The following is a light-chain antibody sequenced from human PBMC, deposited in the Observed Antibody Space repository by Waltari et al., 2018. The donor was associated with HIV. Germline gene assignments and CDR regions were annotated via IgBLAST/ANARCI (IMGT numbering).Light chain of an antibody. Sequence: QSALTQPASVSGSPGPSITISCTGTSREDGGCNYVTWYQQHPGKVPKLMIYEVSNRPSGVSNRFSGSKSGNTASLTISGLQAEDEADYYCSSYTSSSTPYVFGTGTKVTVL. CDR2: EVS. CDR1: SREDGGCNY. CDR3: SSYTSSSTPYV. J-gene: IGLJ1*01. V-gene: IGLV2-14*01.